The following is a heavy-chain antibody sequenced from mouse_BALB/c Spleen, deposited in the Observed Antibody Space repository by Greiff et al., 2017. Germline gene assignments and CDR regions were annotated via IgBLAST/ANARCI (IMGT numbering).Heavy chain of an antibody. V-gene: IGHV1-77*01. CDR3: ARYGSSPFAD. CDR2: IYPGSGNT. D-gene: IGHD1-1*01. J-gene: IGHJ3*01. CDR1: GYTFTDYY. Sequence: VQLQQSGAELARPGASVKLSCKASGYTFTDYYINWVKQRTGQGLEWIGEIYPGSGNTYYNEKFKGKATLTADKSSSTAYMQLSSLTSEDSAVYFCARYGSSPFADWGQGTLVTVSA.